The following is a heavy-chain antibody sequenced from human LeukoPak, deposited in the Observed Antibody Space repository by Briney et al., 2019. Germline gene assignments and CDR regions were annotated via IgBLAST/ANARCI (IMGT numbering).Heavy chain of an antibody. D-gene: IGHD2-21*01. J-gene: IGHJ4*02. Sequence: GGSLRLSCAASGFTFSSYWMHWVRQAPGKGLVWVSRINSDGSSTSYADSVKGRFTISRDNAKNTLYLQMNSLRAEDAAVYYCAKAPVTSCRGAYCYPFDYWGQGTLVTVSS. V-gene: IGHV3-74*01. CDR3: AKAPVTSCRGAYCYPFDY. CDR2: INSDGSST. CDR1: GFTFSSYW.